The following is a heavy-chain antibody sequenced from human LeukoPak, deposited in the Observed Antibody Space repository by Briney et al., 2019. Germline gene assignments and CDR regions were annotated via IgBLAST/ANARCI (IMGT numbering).Heavy chain of an antibody. Sequence: SETLSLTCTVSGGSISSYYWSWIRQPAGKGLEWIGRIYTSGSTNHNPSLKSRVTMSVDTSKNQFSLKLSSVTAADTAVYYCARGITYYDILTGFDYWGQGTLVTVSS. V-gene: IGHV4-4*07. CDR2: IYTSGST. CDR3: ARGITYYDILTGFDY. CDR1: GGSISSYY. D-gene: IGHD3-9*01. J-gene: IGHJ4*02.